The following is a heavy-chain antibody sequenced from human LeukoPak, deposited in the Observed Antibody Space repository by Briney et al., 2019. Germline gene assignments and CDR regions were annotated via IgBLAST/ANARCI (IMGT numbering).Heavy chain of an antibody. CDR2: IRSTANGYAT. J-gene: IGHJ4*02. V-gene: IGHV3-73*01. CDR3: ARGLPAGCYYDGDLIFDY. D-gene: IGHD3-22*01. CDR1: GFTFSGSA. Sequence: GGSLRLSCAASGFTFSGSALHWVRQASGKGLEWVGCIRSTANGYATAYAASVKGRFTISRDNSKNTLYLQMNSLRAEDTAVYYCARGLPAGCYYDGDLIFDYWGQGTLVTVSS.